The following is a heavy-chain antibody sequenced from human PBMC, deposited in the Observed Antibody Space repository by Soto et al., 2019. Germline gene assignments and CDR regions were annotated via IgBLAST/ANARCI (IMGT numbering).Heavy chain of an antibody. D-gene: IGHD3-16*02. CDR2: ISAYNGNT. CDR3: ARDYGGDYIWGSYRSLFDY. CDR1: GYTFTSYG. V-gene: IGHV1-18*01. Sequence: QVQLVQSGAEVKKPGASVKVSCKASGYTFTSYGISWVRQAPGQGLEWMGWISAYNGNTNYAQKLQGRVTMTTDTSTSTAYVELRSLRSDDTAVYYCARDYGGDYIWGSYRSLFDYWGQGTLVTVSS. J-gene: IGHJ4*02.